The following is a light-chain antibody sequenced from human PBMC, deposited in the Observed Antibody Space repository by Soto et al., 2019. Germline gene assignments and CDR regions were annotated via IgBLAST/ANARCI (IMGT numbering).Light chain of an antibody. Sequence: DIQMTQSPSSLSASVGDRVTITCRASQTITKYLNWYQQKAGKAPNLLIYEASSLLNGVPSRFRGSGSGTDFTLTINGLQPEDFATYYCQQSYITPWTFGQGTKVEIK. CDR3: QQSYITPWT. V-gene: IGKV1-39*01. J-gene: IGKJ1*01. CDR1: QTITKY. CDR2: EAS.